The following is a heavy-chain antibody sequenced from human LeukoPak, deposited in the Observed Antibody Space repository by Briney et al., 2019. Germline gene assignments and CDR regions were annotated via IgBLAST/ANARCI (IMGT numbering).Heavy chain of an antibody. CDR1: GFTFSDYY. J-gene: IGHJ3*02. Sequence: PGGSLRLSCAASGFTFSDYYMSWLRQAPGKGLEWGSYISSSGSTIYYADSVKGRFTISRDNAKNSLYLQMNSLRAEDTAVYYCARDRETYCGGDCYSGAFDIWGQGTMVTVSS. V-gene: IGHV3-11*01. CDR3: ARDRETYCGGDCYSGAFDI. D-gene: IGHD2-21*01. CDR2: ISSSGSTI.